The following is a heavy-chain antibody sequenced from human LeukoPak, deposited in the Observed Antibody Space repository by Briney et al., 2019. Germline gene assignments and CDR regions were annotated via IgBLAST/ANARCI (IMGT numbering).Heavy chain of an antibody. CDR2: INGDGRNI. CDR3: TRDLMGYDVSTGLHHYYMDV. Sequence: GGSLRLSCVASGFTFSSYWMHWVRQAPTKGLVWVSRINGDGRNINYTDSVRGRFTISRDNAKNTLYPQINTLRVEDTAVSYRTRDLMGYDVSTGLHHYYMDVWGQGTTVTVSS. V-gene: IGHV3-74*01. CDR1: GFTFSSYW. D-gene: IGHD3-9*01. J-gene: IGHJ6*02.